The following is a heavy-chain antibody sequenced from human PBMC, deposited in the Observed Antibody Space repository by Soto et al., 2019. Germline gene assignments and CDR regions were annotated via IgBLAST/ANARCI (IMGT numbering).Heavy chain of an antibody. V-gene: IGHV4-34*02. J-gene: IGHJ4*02. CDR3: SRGRDPHKEGRN. Sequence: VQLQQWGAGLLKPSETLSLTCAVDSGSFSTYYCSWTRQPPGKGLEWIGEIHPSGDTDYNPYLSKRVTISLDTSKHQFSLKLTSVTAVDTAVYFCSRGRDPHKEGRNWGQGNLVTVSP. CDR1: SGSFSTYY. CDR2: IHPSGDT.